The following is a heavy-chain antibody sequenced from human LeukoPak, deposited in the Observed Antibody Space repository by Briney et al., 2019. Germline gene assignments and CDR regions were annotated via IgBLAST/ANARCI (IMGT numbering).Heavy chain of an antibody. V-gene: IGHV3-23*01. Sequence: GGSLRLSCATSGFTFSSYAMSWVRQAPGKGLEWVSGIGAGGGSTYYADSVKGRFTISRDNSKNTLYLQMNSLRTEDTAVYYCAKVFESVVTPNDYWGQGTLVTVSS. CDR1: GFTFSSYA. J-gene: IGHJ4*02. CDR3: AKVFESVVTPNDY. CDR2: IGAGGGST. D-gene: IGHD4-23*01.